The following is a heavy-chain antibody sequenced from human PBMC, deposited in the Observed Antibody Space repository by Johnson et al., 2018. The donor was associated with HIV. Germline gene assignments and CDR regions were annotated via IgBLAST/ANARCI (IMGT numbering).Heavy chain of an antibody. Sequence: VPLMESGGGVVQPGRSLRLSCAASGFTFSTYAMHWVRQVPGKGLEWVAVISYDGSQNLYVDSVKGRFTISRDNSENTLYLQMNSLRPEDTAVYYCAKDTAMVRSSAAFDIWGQGTMVTVSS. CDR2: ISYDGSQN. V-gene: IGHV3-30*18. CDR3: AKDTAMVRSSAAFDI. D-gene: IGHD5-18*01. J-gene: IGHJ3*02. CDR1: GFTFSTYA.